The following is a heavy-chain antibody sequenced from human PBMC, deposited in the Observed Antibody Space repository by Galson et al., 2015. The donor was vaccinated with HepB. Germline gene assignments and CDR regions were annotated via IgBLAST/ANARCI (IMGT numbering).Heavy chain of an antibody. CDR3: AGTKEGSPGFFDL. D-gene: IGHD6-13*01. Sequence: SCKASGGTFSSHVVSWVRQAPGQGLEWMGRIIPILSVQHYAQKFQGRVTISADKSTSTAYMELNSLSSEDTAVYFCAGTKEGSPGFFDLWGRGTMVTVSS. J-gene: IGHJ3*01. CDR1: GGTFSSHV. CDR2: IIPILSVQ. V-gene: IGHV1-69*04.